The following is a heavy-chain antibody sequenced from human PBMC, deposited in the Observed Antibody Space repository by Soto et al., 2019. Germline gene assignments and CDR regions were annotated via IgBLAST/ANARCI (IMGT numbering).Heavy chain of an antibody. V-gene: IGHV4-39*01. D-gene: IGHD3-9*01. Sequence: SETLSLTCTVSVTSINNNNYYWGWIRQPPGKGLEWIGSIYYDGSTYFNSPLKSRVTISVDTSKNQFSLKVSSVTAADTAIYYCAHILSGSQFNDWGQGTPVTVSS. J-gene: IGHJ4*02. CDR2: IYYDGST. CDR1: VTSINNNNYY. CDR3: AHILSGSQFND.